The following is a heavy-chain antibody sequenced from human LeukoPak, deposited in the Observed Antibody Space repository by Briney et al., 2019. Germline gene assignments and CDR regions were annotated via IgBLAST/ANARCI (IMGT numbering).Heavy chain of an antibody. CDR3: ARALNTDSDY. V-gene: IGHV3-66*01. D-gene: IGHD4-11*01. J-gene: IGHJ4*02. CDR2: IYSGGST. CDR1: GFIVSSNY. Sequence: GGSLRLSCAASGFIVSSNYMSWVRQAPGKGLEWVPVIYSGGSTYYADSVKGRFTISRDNSKNTLYLQMNSLRAEDTAVYYCARALNTDSDYWGQGTLVTVSS.